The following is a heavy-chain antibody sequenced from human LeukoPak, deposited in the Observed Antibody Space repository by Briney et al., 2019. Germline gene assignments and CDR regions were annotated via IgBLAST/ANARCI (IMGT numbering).Heavy chain of an antibody. CDR1: GFTFSSYG. CDR2: IRYDGSNK. CDR3: AKAGTLDTAMMHFDY. Sequence: PGGSLRLSCAASGFTFSSYGMHWVRQAPGKGLEWVAFIRYDGSNKYYADSVKGRFTISRDNSKNTPYLQMNSLRAEDTAVYYCAKAGTLDTAMMHFDYWGQGTLVTVSS. D-gene: IGHD5-18*01. V-gene: IGHV3-30*02. J-gene: IGHJ4*02.